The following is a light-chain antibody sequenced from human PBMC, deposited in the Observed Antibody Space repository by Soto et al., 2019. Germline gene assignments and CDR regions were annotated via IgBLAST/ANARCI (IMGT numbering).Light chain of an antibody. CDR2: DVN. CDR3: CSYTSSSTHV. CDR1: SSDVGGYNF. Sequence: QSALTQPASVSGSPGQSNTISCTGTSSDVGGYNFVSWYQQHPGKVPKLMIFDVNRRPSGVSDRFSGSKSGNTASLTISGLQAEDEGDYYCCSYTSSSTHVFGSGTQLTVL. V-gene: IGLV2-14*03. J-gene: IGLJ1*01.